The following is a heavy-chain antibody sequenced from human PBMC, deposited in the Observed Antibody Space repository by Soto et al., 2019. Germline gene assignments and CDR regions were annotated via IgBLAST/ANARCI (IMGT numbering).Heavy chain of an antibody. CDR1: GGSFSSLV. V-gene: IGHV1-69*10. CDR2: INPMLGVA. CDR3: ARGPAKFDP. D-gene: IGHD2-2*01. J-gene: IGHJ5*02. Sequence: GASVQVSCKASGGSFSSLVISWLRQAPGQGPEWMGGINPMLGVANFAQKFQDRVTITADESTTTAYMELSSLRSEDTAVYYCARGPAKFDPWGQGTLVTVSS.